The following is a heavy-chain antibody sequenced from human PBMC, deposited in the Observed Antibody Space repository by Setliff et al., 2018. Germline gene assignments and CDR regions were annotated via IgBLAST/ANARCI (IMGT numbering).Heavy chain of an antibody. Sequence: PGGSLRLSCAASGFTFSTFWMSWVRQAPGKGLEWVANIKQDGSETYYVDSVKGRFTISRDNPNNSLYLQMNNLRAEDTAVYYCARGGYSYGYWGHGTLVTV. J-gene: IGHJ4*01. V-gene: IGHV3-7*04. CDR3: ARGGYSYGY. D-gene: IGHD5-18*01. CDR2: IKQDGSET. CDR1: GFTFSTFW.